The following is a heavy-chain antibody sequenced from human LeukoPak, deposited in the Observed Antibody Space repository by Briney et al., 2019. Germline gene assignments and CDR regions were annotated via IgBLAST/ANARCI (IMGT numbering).Heavy chain of an antibody. CDR1: GFTFSDYY. V-gene: IGHV3-11*01. D-gene: IGHD3-22*01. CDR3: AREGDYYDSSGYYNWFDP. J-gene: IGHJ5*02. CDR2: ISSSGSTI. Sequence: RTGGSLRLSCAASGFTFSDYYMSCIRQAPGKGLEWVSYISSSGSTIYYADSVKGRFPISRDKAKNSLYLQMHSLRAEDTAVYYCAREGDYYDSSGYYNWFDPWGQGTLVTVSS.